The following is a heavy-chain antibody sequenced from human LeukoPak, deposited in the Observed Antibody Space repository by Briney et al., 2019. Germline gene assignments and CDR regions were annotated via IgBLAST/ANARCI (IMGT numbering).Heavy chain of an antibody. J-gene: IGHJ4*02. CDR3: AKDLGSGWFQGYYFDY. CDR2: ISYDGSHK. CDR1: GFTFSSYA. V-gene: IGHV3-30*04. D-gene: IGHD6-19*01. Sequence: GGSLRLSCAASGFTFSSYAMHWVRQAPGKGLEWMTVISYDGSHKYYADSVRGRFTISRDNSKNTLYLQMNSLRVEDTAVYYCAKDLGSGWFQGYYFDYWGQGTLVTVSS.